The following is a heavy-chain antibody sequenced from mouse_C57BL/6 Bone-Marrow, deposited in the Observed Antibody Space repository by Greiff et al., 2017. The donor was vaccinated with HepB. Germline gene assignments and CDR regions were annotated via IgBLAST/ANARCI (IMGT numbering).Heavy chain of an antibody. J-gene: IGHJ2*01. CDR2: IHPNSGST. V-gene: IGHV1-64*01. CDR1: GYTFTSYW. CDR3: ARDYYGNLYYFDY. D-gene: IGHD2-1*01. Sequence: QVQLKQPGAELVKPGASVKLSCKASGYTFTSYWMHWVKQRPGQGLEWIGMIHPNSGSTNYNEKFKSKATLTVDKSSSTAYMQLSSLTSEDSAVYYCARDYYGNLYYFDYWGQGTTLTVSS.